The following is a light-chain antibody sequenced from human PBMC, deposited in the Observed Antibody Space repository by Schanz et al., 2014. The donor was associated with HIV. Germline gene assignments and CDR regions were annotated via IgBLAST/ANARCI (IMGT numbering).Light chain of an antibody. Sequence: VLTQTPATLSLSPGESAALFCRASQSVNYHLAWYQQKPGQAPRLLIYGASSRATGVPDRFSGSGSGTDFTLSITRLEPEDFAVFYCQHYSTSPITFGQGTRLEIK. CDR2: GAS. CDR3: QHYSTSPIT. J-gene: IGKJ5*01. V-gene: IGKV3-20*01. CDR1: QSVNYH.